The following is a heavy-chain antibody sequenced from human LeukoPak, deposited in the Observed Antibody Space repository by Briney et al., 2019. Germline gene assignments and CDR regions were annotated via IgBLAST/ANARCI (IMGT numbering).Heavy chain of an antibody. CDR1: GGSISSYY. CDR3: ARSEGWLQLRPFDY. CDR2: IYYSGST. D-gene: IGHD5-24*01. J-gene: IGHJ4*02. Sequence: SETLSLTCTVSGGSISSYYWGWIRQPPGKGLEWIGSIYYSGSTYYNPSLKSRVTISVDTSKNQFSLKLSSVTAADTAVYYCARSEGWLQLRPFDYWGQGTLVTVSS. V-gene: IGHV4-39*01.